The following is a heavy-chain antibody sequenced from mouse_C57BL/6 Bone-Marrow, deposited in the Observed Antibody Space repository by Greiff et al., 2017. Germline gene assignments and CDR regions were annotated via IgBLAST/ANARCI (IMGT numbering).Heavy chain of an antibody. CDR1: GYTFTSYW. CDR3: ARGVPFDY. Sequence: QVQLKQPGAELVRPGTSVTLSCKASGYTFTSYWMHWVKQRPGQGLEWIGVIDPSDSYTNYNQKFKGKATLTVDTSSSTAYMQLSSLTSEDSAVYYCARGVPFDYWGQGTTLTVSS. J-gene: IGHJ2*01. V-gene: IGHV1-59*01. CDR2: IDPSDSYT.